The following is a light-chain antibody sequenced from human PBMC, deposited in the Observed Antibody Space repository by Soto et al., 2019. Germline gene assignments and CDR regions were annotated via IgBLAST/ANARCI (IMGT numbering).Light chain of an antibody. CDR3: QQYGDSPRT. CDR2: DAS. CDR1: QSVSNNY. V-gene: IGKV3-20*01. Sequence: EIVLTQSPGTLSLSPGERATLSCRASQSVSNNYLAWYQQKPGQAPRLLIYDASQRATDIPARFSGSGSGTDFTLTISRLEPEDSAVYYCQQYGDSPRTFGQGTKVDIK. J-gene: IGKJ1*01.